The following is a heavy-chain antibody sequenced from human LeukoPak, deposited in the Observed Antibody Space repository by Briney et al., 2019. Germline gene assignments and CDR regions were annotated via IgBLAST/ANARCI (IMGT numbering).Heavy chain of an antibody. J-gene: IGHJ6*04. Sequence: GGSLRLSCAASGFTFSSYEMNWVRQAPGKGLEWVANIKQDGTEKYYVDSVMGRFTISRDNAKNSLYLQMNSLRAEDTAVYYCAELGITMIGGVWGKGTTVTISS. CDR2: IKQDGTEK. CDR1: GFTFSSYE. CDR3: AELGITMIGGV. D-gene: IGHD3-10*02. V-gene: IGHV3-7*01.